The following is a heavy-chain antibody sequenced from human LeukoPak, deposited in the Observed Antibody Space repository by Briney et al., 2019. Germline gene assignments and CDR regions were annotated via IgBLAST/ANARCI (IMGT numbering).Heavy chain of an antibody. Sequence: SETLSLTCTVSAVSISSFYWSWIRQPPGKGLEWIGHIYYSGSTNSNPSLKSRVTISIDTSKNHFSLKLSSVTAADTAVYYCARYSSSYRWFDTWGHGTLVTVSS. CDR2: IYYSGST. CDR3: ARYSSSYRWFDT. CDR1: AVSISSFY. J-gene: IGHJ5*01. V-gene: IGHV4-59*01. D-gene: IGHD6-13*01.